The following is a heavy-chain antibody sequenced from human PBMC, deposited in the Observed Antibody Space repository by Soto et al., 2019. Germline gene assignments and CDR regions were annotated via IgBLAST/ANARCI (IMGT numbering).Heavy chain of an antibody. D-gene: IGHD2-8*01. V-gene: IGHV5-51*01. CDR1: GDSFTTYW. Sequence: LVEPLKIRCKGSGDSFTTYWIGWVLQMPRKGLEWMGIIYPGDSDTRYSPSFQGQVTISVDKSISTAYLQWSSLKASDTAMYYCARNLGYCSNAVCYIDNWGQGTLVTVS. CDR3: ARNLGYCSNAVCYIDN. J-gene: IGHJ4*02. CDR2: IYPGDSDT.